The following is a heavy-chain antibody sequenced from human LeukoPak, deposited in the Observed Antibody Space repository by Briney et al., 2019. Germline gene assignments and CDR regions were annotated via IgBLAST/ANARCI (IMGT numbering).Heavy chain of an antibody. D-gene: IGHD2-21*01. Sequence: SETLSLTCAVYGGSFSGYYWSWIRQPPGKGLEWIGEINHSGSTNYNPSLKSRVTISVDTSENQFSLKLSSVTAADTAVYYCARGGKYHRIPPRFDYWGQGTLVTVSS. J-gene: IGHJ4*02. V-gene: IGHV4-34*01. CDR2: INHSGST. CDR3: ARGGKYHRIPPRFDY. CDR1: GGSFSGYY.